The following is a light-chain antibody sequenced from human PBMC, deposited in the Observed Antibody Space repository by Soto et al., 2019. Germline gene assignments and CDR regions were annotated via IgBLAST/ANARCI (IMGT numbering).Light chain of an antibody. Sequence: QSVLTQPPSVSGAPGQRVTSSCTGSSSNIGAGYDVQWYQQLPGAAPKLLIFGNSNRPSGVPDRFSGSRSGTSASLAITGLQAEDEADYCCKSYDISLSVSVIFGGGTKLTVL. CDR2: GNS. J-gene: IGLJ2*01. V-gene: IGLV1-40*01. CDR1: SSNIGAGYD. CDR3: KSYDISLSVSVI.